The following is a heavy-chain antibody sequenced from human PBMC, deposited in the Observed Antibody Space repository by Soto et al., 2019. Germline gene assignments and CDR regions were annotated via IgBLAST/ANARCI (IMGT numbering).Heavy chain of an antibody. Sequence: QVQLVESGGGVVQPGRSLRLSCAASGFTFSSYGMHWVRQAPGKGLEWVAVISYDGSNKYYADSVKGRFTISRDNSKNTLYLQMSSLRAEDTAVYYCAKELVAYSYGFPYYCYGMDVWGQGTTVTVSS. V-gene: IGHV3-30*18. J-gene: IGHJ6*02. D-gene: IGHD5-18*01. CDR1: GFTFSSYG. CDR2: ISYDGSNK. CDR3: AKELVAYSYGFPYYCYGMDV.